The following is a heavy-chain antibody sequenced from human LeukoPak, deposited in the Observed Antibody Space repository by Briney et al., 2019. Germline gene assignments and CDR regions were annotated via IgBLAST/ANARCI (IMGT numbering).Heavy chain of an antibody. CDR2: IIPIFGTA. Sequence: SVKVSCKASGGTFSSYAISWVRQAPGQGLEWMGGIIPIFGTANYAQKFQGRVTITTDESTCTAYMELSSLRSEDTAVYYCARSESSSLRDYYYMDVWGKGTTVTVSS. V-gene: IGHV1-69*05. CDR3: ARSESSSLRDYYYMDV. J-gene: IGHJ6*03. CDR1: GGTFSSYA.